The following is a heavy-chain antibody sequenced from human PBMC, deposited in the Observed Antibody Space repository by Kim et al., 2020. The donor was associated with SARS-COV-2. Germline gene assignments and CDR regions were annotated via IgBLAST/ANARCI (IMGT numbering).Heavy chain of an antibody. CDR3: ARDPNWFDS. CDR2: IYHSGST. V-gene: IGHV4-39*02. Sequence: SETLSLTCTVSGDSISGSDYLWDWIRQPPGKGLEWIGNIYHSGSTQYNPSFKTRVTISVDTSKNQFSLILTSVTAADTAVYYCARDPNWFDSWGQGTLVT. CDR1: GDSISGSDYL. J-gene: IGHJ5*01. D-gene: IGHD2-8*01.